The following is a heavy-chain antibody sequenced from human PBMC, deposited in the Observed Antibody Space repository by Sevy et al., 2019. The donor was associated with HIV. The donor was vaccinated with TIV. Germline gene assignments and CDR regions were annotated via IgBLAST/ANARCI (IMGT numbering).Heavy chain of an antibody. CDR2: IYWNDDK. Sequence: SGPTLVNPTQTLTLTCTFSGFSLSTSGVGVGWIRQPPGKALEWLALIYWNDDKRYSPSLKSRLTITKDTSKNQVVLTMTNMDPVDTATYYCAHRRRSITIFGVVIGDDWFDPWGQGTLVTVSS. CDR1: GFSLSTSGVG. D-gene: IGHD3-3*01. J-gene: IGHJ5*02. V-gene: IGHV2-5*01. CDR3: AHRRRSITIFGVVIGDDWFDP.